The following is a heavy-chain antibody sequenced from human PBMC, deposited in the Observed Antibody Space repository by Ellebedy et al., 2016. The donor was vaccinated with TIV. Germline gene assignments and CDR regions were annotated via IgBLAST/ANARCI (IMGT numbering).Heavy chain of an antibody. D-gene: IGHD2-15*01. CDR3: ARLDCSGGSCYSGY. CDR1: GGSISSYY. Sequence: SETLSLXCTVSGGSISSYYLGWIRQPPGKGLEWIGTIYYSGSTYYNPSLKSRVSISVDTSKNQFSLKLSSVNAADKAVYYCARLDCSGGSCYSGYWGQGTLVTVSS. CDR2: IYYSGST. V-gene: IGHV4-39*01. J-gene: IGHJ4*02.